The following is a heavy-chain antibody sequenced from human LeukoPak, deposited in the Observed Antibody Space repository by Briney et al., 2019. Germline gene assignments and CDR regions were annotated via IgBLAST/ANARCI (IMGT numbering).Heavy chain of an antibody. D-gene: IGHD3-3*01. J-gene: IGHJ6*02. V-gene: IGHV4-34*01. CDR1: GGSFSGYY. CDR3: ARGPNYDFWSGYYYYGMDV. CDR2: INHSGST. Sequence: PSETLSLTCAVYGGSFSGYYWSWIRQPPGKGLEWIGEINHSGSTNYNPSLKSRVTISVDTSKNQFSLKLSSVTAADTAVYYCARGPNYDFWSGYYYYGMDVWGQGTTVTVSS.